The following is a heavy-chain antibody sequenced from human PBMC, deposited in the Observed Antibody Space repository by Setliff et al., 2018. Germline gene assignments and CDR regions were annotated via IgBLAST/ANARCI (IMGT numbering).Heavy chain of an antibody. CDR3: NSRITVLRGVTVL. Sequence: LSLTCAVSGVSVNSLTWWSWVRQTPGKGLEWVAVIWDEGGNKYHADSVKGRFTISRDNSKNTLYLQMNSLKTEDTALYYCNSRITVLRGVTVLWGQGTLVTVSS. CDR1: GVSVNSLTW. CDR2: IWDEGGNK. J-gene: IGHJ4*02. D-gene: IGHD3-10*01. V-gene: IGHV3-33*08.